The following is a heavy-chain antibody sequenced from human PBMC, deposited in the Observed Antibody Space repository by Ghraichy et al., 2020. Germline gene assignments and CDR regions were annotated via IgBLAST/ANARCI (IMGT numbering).Heavy chain of an antibody. CDR1: XXXXSNYA. V-gene: IGHV3-23*01. CDR2: XXXIGDXT. CDR3: AKVNGWSNSYFDL. D-gene: IGHD6-19*01. Sequence: LSLPCAAXXXXXSNYAXXWVRQXXXKGXEWVSNXXXIGDXTYYADPVDGRFXISXDNSKKTXSLQMNSLRAEDTAVYFCAKVNGWSNSYFDLLGRGTLVPVSS. J-gene: IGHJ2*01.